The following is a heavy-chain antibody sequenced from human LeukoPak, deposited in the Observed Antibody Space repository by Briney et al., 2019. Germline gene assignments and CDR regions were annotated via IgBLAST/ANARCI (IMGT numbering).Heavy chain of an antibody. CDR3: AREGGPYRPLDY. V-gene: IGHV4-4*02. Sequence: SETLSLTCGVSGGSISDTSWWTWFRQPPGKGLEWIGEVNLQGSTNYNPSLKSRVAISVDKSENHISLKLTSETAADTAVYYCAREGGPYRPLDYSGQGTLVTVAS. CDR1: GGSISDTSW. CDR2: VNLQGST. J-gene: IGHJ4*02.